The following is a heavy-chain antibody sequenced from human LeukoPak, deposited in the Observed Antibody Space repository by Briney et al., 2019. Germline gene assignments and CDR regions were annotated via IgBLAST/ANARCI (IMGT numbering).Heavy chain of an antibody. CDR3: AKLIFGRQKNIVVVPAAIGAFDI. J-gene: IGHJ3*02. Sequence: GGSLRLSCAASGFTFSSYGMHWVRQAPGKGLEWVAVISYDGSNKYYADSVKGRFTISRDNSKNTLYLQMNSLRAGDTAVYYCAKLIFGRQKNIVVVPAAIGAFDIWGQGTMVTVSS. D-gene: IGHD2-2*02. CDR2: ISYDGSNK. V-gene: IGHV3-30*18. CDR1: GFTFSSYG.